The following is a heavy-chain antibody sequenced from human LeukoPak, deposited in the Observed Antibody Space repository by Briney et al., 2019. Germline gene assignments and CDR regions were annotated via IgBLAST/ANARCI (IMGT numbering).Heavy chain of an antibody. V-gene: IGHV1-69*13. CDR2: IIPIFGTA. D-gene: IGHD6-19*01. Sequence: ASVKVSCKASGGTFSSYAISWVRQAPGQGLEWMGGIIPIFGTANYAQKFQGRVTITADESTSTAYMELSSLRSEDTAVYYCARGAVAGTAFVSGVAEYFQHWGQGTLVTVSS. CDR1: GGTFSSYA. CDR3: ARGAVAGTAFVSGVAEYFQH. J-gene: IGHJ1*01.